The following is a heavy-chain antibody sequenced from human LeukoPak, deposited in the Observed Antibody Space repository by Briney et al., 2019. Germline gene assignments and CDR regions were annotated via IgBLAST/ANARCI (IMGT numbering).Heavy chain of an antibody. CDR1: GYTFTGYY. Sequence: ASVKVSCKASGYTFTGYYMHWVRQAPGQGLEWMGRINPNSGGTNYAQKFQGRVTMTRDTSISTAYMELSRLRSDDTAVYYCARAADGTWLRLFDYWGQGTLVTVSS. V-gene: IGHV1-2*06. J-gene: IGHJ4*02. D-gene: IGHD5-12*01. CDR3: ARAADGTWLRLFDY. CDR2: INPNSGGT.